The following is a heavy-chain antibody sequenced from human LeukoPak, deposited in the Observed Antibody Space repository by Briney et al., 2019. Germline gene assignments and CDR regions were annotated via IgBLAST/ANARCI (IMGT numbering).Heavy chain of an antibody. Sequence: SVKVSXKASGGTFSSYAISWVRQAPGQGLEWMGGITPIFGTANYAQKFQGRVTITTDESTSTAYMELSSLRSEDTAVYYCARGYYYDSSGYFAYWGQGTLVTVSS. J-gene: IGHJ4*02. D-gene: IGHD3-22*01. CDR2: ITPIFGTA. V-gene: IGHV1-69*05. CDR1: GGTFSSYA. CDR3: ARGYYYDSSGYFAY.